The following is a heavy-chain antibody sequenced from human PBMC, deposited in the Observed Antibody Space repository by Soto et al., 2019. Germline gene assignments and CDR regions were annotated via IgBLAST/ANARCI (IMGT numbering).Heavy chain of an antibody. D-gene: IGHD3-3*01. CDR2: INPNSGGT. Sequence: ASVKVSCKASGYTFTGYYMHWVRQAPGQGLEWMGWINPNSGGTNYAQKFQGRVTMTRDTSVSTAYMELSRLRSDDTAVYSGASQWAYYDFWSGLTPNWFDPWGQGTLVTVSS. CDR1: GYTFTGYY. CDR3: ASQWAYYDFWSGLTPNWFDP. J-gene: IGHJ5*02. V-gene: IGHV1-2*02.